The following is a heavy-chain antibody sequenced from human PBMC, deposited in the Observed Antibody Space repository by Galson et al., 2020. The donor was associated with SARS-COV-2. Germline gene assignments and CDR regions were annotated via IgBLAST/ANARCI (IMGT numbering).Heavy chain of an antibody. D-gene: IGHD3-3*01. CDR2: ISSSSSSI. Sequence: GGSLRLSCAASGFTFSSFGMNWVRQAPGKGLQWVSYISSSSSSIYYADSVKGRITISRDNAQNSLYLQMNSLSAEDTAVYYCARASYLEWFSMRPWSKGVLGNRYGMDVWGQGTTVTVSS. CDR3: ARASYLEWFSMRPWSKGVLGNRYGMDV. V-gene: IGHV3-48*04. J-gene: IGHJ6*02. CDR1: GFTFSSFG.